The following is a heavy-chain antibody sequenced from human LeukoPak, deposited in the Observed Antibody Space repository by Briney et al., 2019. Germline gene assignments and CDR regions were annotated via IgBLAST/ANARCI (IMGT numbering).Heavy chain of an antibody. D-gene: IGHD2-15*01. Sequence: GGSLRLSCAASGFTFSSYSMNWVRQAPGKGLEWVSSISSSSSYIYYADSVKGRFTISRDNAKNSLYLQMNSLRDEDTAVYYCARGSGGSCYSSVDYWGQGTLVTVSS. J-gene: IGHJ4*02. V-gene: IGHV3-21*01. CDR3: ARGSGGSCYSSVDY. CDR1: GFTFSSYS. CDR2: ISSSSSYI.